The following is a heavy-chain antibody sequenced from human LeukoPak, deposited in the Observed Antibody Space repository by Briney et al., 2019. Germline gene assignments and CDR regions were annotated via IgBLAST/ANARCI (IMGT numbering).Heavy chain of an antibody. CDR2: IRYDGSIK. Sequence: GGSLRLSCAVTGFTFSSYGMNWVRQAPGKGLEWVAFIRYDGSIKYYADSVKGRFTISRDNSKNTLYLQMNSLRAEDTAVYYCAKDRYYYGSGSVPDYWGQGTLVTVSS. V-gene: IGHV3-30*02. J-gene: IGHJ4*02. CDR1: GFTFSSYG. D-gene: IGHD3-10*01. CDR3: AKDRYYYGSGSVPDY.